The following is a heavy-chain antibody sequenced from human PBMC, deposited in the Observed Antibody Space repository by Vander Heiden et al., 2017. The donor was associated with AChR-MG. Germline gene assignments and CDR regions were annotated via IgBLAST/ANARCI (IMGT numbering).Heavy chain of an antibody. V-gene: IGHV3-21*01. CDR1: GFTFSTYS. CDR3: ATRRGLDY. Sequence: VQLVESGGGLVKPGGSLRLSCAASGFTFSTYSMNWVRQAPGKGMEWVSSISSRSRYIDYADSVKGRSTISIDNAKNSMYMKMSSLRAEDTAVDYCATRRGLDYWGHVTLVTISS. J-gene: IGHJ4*01. CDR2: ISSRSRYI. D-gene: IGHD3-10*01.